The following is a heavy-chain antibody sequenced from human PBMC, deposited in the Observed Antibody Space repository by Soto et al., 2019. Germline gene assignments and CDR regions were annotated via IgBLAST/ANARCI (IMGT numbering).Heavy chain of an antibody. V-gene: IGHV1-18*01. Sequence: ASVKVSCKASGYTFTSYGISWVRQAPGQGLEWMGWISAYNGNTNYAQKLRGRVTMTTDTSTSTAYMELRSLRSDDTAVYYCAREQDCTNGVCRNYYYYYYGMDVWGQGTTVTVSS. D-gene: IGHD2-8*01. CDR1: GYTFTSYG. J-gene: IGHJ6*02. CDR3: AREQDCTNGVCRNYYYYYYGMDV. CDR2: ISAYNGNT.